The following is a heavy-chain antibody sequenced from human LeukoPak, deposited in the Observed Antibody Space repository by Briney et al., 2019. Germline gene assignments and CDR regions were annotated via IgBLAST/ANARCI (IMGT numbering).Heavy chain of an antibody. J-gene: IGHJ5*02. D-gene: IGHD6-19*01. CDR1: GYSFTSYW. CDR2: IYPGDSDT. Sequence: GESLQISCKGSGYSFTSYWIGWVRQMPGKGLEWMGIIYPGDSDTRYSPSFQGQVTISADKSISTAHLQWSSLKASDTAMYYCARQSLLAPVVGTNWFDPWGRGTLVTVSS. CDR3: ARQSLLAPVVGTNWFDP. V-gene: IGHV5-51*01.